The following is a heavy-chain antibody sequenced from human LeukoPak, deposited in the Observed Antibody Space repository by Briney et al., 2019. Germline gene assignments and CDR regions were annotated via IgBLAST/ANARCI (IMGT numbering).Heavy chain of an antibody. D-gene: IGHD1-26*01. CDR1: GGSISSGSYY. Sequence: SETLSLTCTVSGGSISSGSYYWSWIRQPAGKGLEWIGRIYTSGSTNYNPSLKSGVTISVDTYKNQFSLKLRSVTAADTAVYYCASSGSSPLDYWGQGTLVTVSS. CDR3: ASSGSSPLDY. CDR2: IYTSGST. V-gene: IGHV4-61*02. J-gene: IGHJ4*02.